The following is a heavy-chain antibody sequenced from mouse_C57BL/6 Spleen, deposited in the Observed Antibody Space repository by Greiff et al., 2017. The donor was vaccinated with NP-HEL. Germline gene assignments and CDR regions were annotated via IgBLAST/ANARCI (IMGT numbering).Heavy chain of an antibody. CDR3: ARDDYDGRAYAMDY. V-gene: IGHV1-81*01. Sequence: VQLQQSGAELARPGASVKLSCKASGYTFTSYGLSWVKQRTGQGLEWIGEIYPRSGNTYYNEKFKGKATLTADKSSSTAYMELRSLTSEDSAVYFCARDDYDGRAYAMDYWGQGTSVTVSS. D-gene: IGHD2-4*01. J-gene: IGHJ4*01. CDR2: IYPRSGNT. CDR1: GYTFTSYG.